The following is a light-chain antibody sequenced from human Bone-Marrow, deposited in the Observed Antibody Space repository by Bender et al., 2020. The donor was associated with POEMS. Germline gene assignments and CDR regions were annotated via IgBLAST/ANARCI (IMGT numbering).Light chain of an antibody. CDR1: NLVNEY. Sequence: SYELTQAPSVSVSAGQTARITCSGDNLVNEYASWYQQKPGQSPVLIIYEDTKRPSGIPERFSGSNSGNTATLTISGTQAMDEADYYCQVWDSNSVVFGAGTKLTVL. CDR3: QVWDSNSVV. CDR2: EDT. J-gene: IGLJ3*02. V-gene: IGLV3-1*01.